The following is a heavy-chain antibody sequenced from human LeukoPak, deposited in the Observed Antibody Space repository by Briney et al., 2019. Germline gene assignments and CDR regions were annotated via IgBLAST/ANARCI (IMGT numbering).Heavy chain of an antibody. D-gene: IGHD3-3*01. J-gene: IGHJ4*02. Sequence: SETLSLTCAVYGGSFSGYYWSWIRQPPGKGLEWIGHIYYSGSTYYNPSLKSRVTISVDTSKNQFSLKLSSVTAADTAVYYCARVLRFLRANDYWGQGTLVTVSS. CDR2: IYYSGST. CDR1: GGSFSGYY. CDR3: ARVLRFLRANDY. V-gene: IGHV4-34*01.